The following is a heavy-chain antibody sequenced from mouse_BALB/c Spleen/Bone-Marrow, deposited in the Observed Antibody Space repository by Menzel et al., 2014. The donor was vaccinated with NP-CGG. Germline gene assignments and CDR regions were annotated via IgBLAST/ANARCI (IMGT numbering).Heavy chain of an antibody. D-gene: IGHD1-2*01. CDR3: TPRLRY. Sequence: LQQSGSELVRPGASAKLSCKASGYTFTSYWLHWVKQRPGQGLEWIGNIYPGSGSTNYDEKFKSKATLTVDTSSSTAYMQLSSLTSEGSAVYYCTPRLRYWGQGTTLTVSS. CDR1: GYTFTSYW. CDR2: IYPGSGST. V-gene: IGHV1S22*01. J-gene: IGHJ2*01.